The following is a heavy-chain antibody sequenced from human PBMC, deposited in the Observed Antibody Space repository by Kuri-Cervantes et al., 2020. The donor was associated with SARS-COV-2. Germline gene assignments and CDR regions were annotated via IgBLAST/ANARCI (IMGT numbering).Heavy chain of an antibody. Sequence: SVKVSCKASGGTFSSYAISWVRQAPGQGLEWMGGIIPIFGTANYAQKFQGRVTITADESTSTAYMELSSLRSEDTAVYYCARVLVDTAMGAPPGDYWGQGTPVTVSS. J-gene: IGHJ4*02. CDR2: IIPIFGTA. D-gene: IGHD5-18*01. CDR3: ARVLVDTAMGAPPGDY. CDR1: GGTFSSYA. V-gene: IGHV1-69*13.